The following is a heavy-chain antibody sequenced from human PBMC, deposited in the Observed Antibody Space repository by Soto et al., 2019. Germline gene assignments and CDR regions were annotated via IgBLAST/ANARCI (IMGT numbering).Heavy chain of an antibody. CDR2: IYYSGST. D-gene: IGHD2-15*01. V-gene: IGHV4-59*01. J-gene: IGHJ6*03. CDR1: GGSISSYY. Sequence: PSETLSLTCTVSGGSISSYYWSWIRQPPGKGLEWIGYIYYSGSTNYNPSRKSRVTISVDTSKKQISLKLSSVTAADTAVYYCARNRGYCSGGSCYSNYYYMDVWGKGTTVTVSS. CDR3: ARNRGYCSGGSCYSNYYYMDV.